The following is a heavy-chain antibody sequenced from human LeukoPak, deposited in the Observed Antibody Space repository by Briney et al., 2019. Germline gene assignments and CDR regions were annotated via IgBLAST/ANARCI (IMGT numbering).Heavy chain of an antibody. V-gene: IGHV4-4*02. Sequence: PSGTLSLTCAVSGGSISSSNWWSWVRQPPGKGLEWIGEIYHSGSTNYNPSLKSRVTISVDKSKNQFSLKLSSVTAADTAVYYCARDMARYSSGWYGPGDYWGQGTLVTVSS. J-gene: IGHJ4*02. D-gene: IGHD6-19*01. CDR3: ARDMARYSSGWYGPGDY. CDR1: GGSISSSNW. CDR2: IYHSGST.